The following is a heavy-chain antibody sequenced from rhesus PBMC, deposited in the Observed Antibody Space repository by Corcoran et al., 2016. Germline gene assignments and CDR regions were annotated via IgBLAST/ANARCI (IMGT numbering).Heavy chain of an antibody. V-gene: IGHV4-165*01. J-gene: IGHJ6*01. CDR2: ISGSSGST. CDR1: GASFSGYY. D-gene: IGHD4-35*01. Sequence: QVQLQESGPGLVLPSETLSLTCAVSGASFSGYYCAWFRLPPGTGLEWIGYISGSSGSTDYNPSLKSRVTISTDTSKNQFSLKLSSVTAADTAVYYCARERYGNYGYGLDSWGQGVVVTVSS. CDR3: ARERYGNYGYGLDS.